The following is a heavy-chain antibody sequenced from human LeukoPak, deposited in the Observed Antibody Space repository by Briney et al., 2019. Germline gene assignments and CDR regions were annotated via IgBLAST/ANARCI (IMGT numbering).Heavy chain of an antibody. Sequence: GGSLRLSCTASGFTFGDYAMSWFRRAPGKGLEWVGFIRSKAYGGTAEYAASVRGRFTISRDDSKSIAYLQMNSLKTEDTAVYYCGRLQRYYYYMDVWGKGTTVTVSS. D-gene: IGHD6-25*01. CDR3: GRLQRYYYYMDV. J-gene: IGHJ6*03. V-gene: IGHV3-49*03. CDR2: IRSKAYGGTA. CDR1: GFTFGDYA.